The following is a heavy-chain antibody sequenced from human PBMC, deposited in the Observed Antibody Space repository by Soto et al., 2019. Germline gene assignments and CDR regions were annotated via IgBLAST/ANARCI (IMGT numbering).Heavy chain of an antibody. CDR1: GFTFNSYG. D-gene: IGHD1-26*01. V-gene: IGHV3-33*01. CDR2: IWYDGNNK. Sequence: QVQLVESGGGVVQPGRSLRLSCAASGFTFNSYGMHWVRQAPGKGLEWVAVIWYDGNNKYYADSVKGRFTISRDNSKNTLYLQMNSLRAEDTAVDYCARGLPGELLVPDYWGQGTLVTVSS. CDR3: ARGLPGELLVPDY. J-gene: IGHJ4*02.